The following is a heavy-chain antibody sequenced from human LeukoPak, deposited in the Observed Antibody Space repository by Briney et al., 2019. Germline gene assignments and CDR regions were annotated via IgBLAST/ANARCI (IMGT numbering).Heavy chain of an antibody. CDR3: AREKQAFDI. CDR1: GGSFSGYY. J-gene: IGHJ3*02. V-gene: IGHV4-34*01. Sequence: SETLSLTCAVYGGSFSGYYWSWIRQPPGKGLEWIGEINHSGSTNYNPSLKSRVTISVDTSKNQFSLKLSSVTAADTAVYYCAREKQAFDIWGQGTMVTVSS. CDR2: INHSGST.